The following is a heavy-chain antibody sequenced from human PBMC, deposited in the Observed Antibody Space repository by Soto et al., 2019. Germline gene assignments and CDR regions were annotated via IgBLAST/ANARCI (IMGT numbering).Heavy chain of an antibody. D-gene: IGHD3-22*01. Sequence: SETLSLTCTVSGGSISSYYWSWIRQPPGKGLEWIGYIYYSGSTNYNPSLKSRVTISVDTSKNQFSLKLSSVTAADTAVYYCARVDYYDSSVLDYWGQGTLVTVS. V-gene: IGHV4-59*01. J-gene: IGHJ4*02. CDR2: IYYSGST. CDR1: GGSISSYY. CDR3: ARVDYYDSSVLDY.